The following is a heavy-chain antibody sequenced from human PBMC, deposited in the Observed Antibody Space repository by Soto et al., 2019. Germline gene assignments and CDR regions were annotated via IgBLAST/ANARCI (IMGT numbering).Heavy chain of an antibody. CDR2: ILPIFGTT. D-gene: IGHD7-27*01. J-gene: IGHJ6*02. Sequence: QVQLVQSGAEVKKPGSSVKVSCKASRGTFNIYNINWVRQAPGQGLQWMGGILPIFGTTNYAQRFQGRLTIIADDSTSTAYMELSSLRSEDTAVYYCARDETGDSYYYYYGMDVWGQGTTVTVTS. CDR3: ARDETGDSYYYYYGMDV. V-gene: IGHV1-69*01. CDR1: RGTFNIYN.